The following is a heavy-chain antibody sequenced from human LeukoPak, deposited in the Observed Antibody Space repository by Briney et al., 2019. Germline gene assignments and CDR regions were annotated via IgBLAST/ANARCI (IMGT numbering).Heavy chain of an antibody. CDR2: IYHSGST. J-gene: IGHJ6*03. D-gene: IGHD2-21*01. V-gene: IGHV4-30-2*01. Sequence: SQTLSLTCTVSGGSISSGGYYWSWIRQPPGKGLEWIGYIYHSGSTYYNPSLKSRVTISVDRSKNQFSLKLSSVTAADTAVYYCARAYCGGDCYSFYYYYYMDVWGKGTTVTVSS. CDR1: GGSISSGGYY. CDR3: ARAYCGGDCYSFYYYYYMDV.